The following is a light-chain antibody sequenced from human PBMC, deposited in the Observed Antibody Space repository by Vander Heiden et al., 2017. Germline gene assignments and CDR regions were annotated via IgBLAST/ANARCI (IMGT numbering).Light chain of an antibody. CDR3: SSYTGSNTV. CDR1: SSDVGVYNY. CDR2: DVS. Sequence: VSGSPGQSITISCTGSSSDVGVYNYVAWYQQHPGEAPKLMIYDVSYRPSGISNRFSGSKSGNTASLTISGLQAEDEADYYCSSYTGSNTVFGGGTKSTVL. V-gene: IGLV2-14*03. J-gene: IGLJ2*01.